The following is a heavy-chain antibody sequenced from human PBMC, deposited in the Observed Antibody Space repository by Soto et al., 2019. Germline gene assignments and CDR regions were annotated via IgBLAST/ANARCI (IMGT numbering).Heavy chain of an antibody. CDR2: ISSSSSTI. D-gene: IGHD6-19*01. CDR1: GFTFSSYS. V-gene: IGHV3-48*02. J-gene: IGHJ4*02. Sequence: EVQLVESGGGLVQPGGSLRLSCAASGFTFSSYSRNWVRQAPGKGLEWVSYISSSSSTIYYADSVKGRFTISRDNAKNSLYLQMNSLRDEDTAVYYCARGPGYSSGWYTGYFDYWGQGTLVTVSS. CDR3: ARGPGYSSGWYTGYFDY.